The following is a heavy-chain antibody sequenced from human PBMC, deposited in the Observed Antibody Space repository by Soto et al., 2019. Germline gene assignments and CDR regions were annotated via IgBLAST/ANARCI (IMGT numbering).Heavy chain of an antibody. CDR3: SRESDGTAKGALDI. J-gene: IGHJ3*02. D-gene: IGHD1-7*01. Sequence: SETLSLTCAVSGGSISSGGYSLSWIRQPPGKGLEWIGYLYHSGSTYYNPSLKSRVTISVDRSKNQFSLKLSSVTAADTAVYYCSRESDGTAKGALDIWAQGTIVTVSS. CDR2: LYHSGST. CDR1: GGSISSGGYS. V-gene: IGHV4-30-2*01.